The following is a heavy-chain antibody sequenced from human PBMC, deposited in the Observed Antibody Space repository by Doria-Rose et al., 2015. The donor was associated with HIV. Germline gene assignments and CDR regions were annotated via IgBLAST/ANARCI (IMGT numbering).Heavy chain of an antibody. CDR2: ISWDSGAK. CDR1: GFSFESYA. Sequence: EVQLVESGGGLVQPGRSLRLSCVGSGFSFESYAMHWVRLAPGKGPEWVAGISWDSGAKGNADSVEGRFTISRDNAKKSVYLEMRSLRPEDTAFYYCAKAPIIGPKYYFYMDVWGKGTSVTVSS. D-gene: IGHD3-3*01. CDR3: AKAPIIGPKYYFYMDV. V-gene: IGHV3-9*01. J-gene: IGHJ6*03.